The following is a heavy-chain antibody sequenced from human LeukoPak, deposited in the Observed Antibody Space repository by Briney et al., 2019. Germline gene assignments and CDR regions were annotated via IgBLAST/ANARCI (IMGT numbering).Heavy chain of an antibody. D-gene: IGHD2/OR15-2a*01. V-gene: IGHV1-2*02. J-gene: IGHJ5*02. CDR1: EYTFTGDQ. CDR3: ARKSAGFLTA. Sequence: ASAKASCKASEYTFTGDQIYWLLHAPGHGLEWVGWIKPSSGDTLYEQKFQGRVTMTRDKSISSAYMELSSLRSDDTAVYYCARKSAGFLTAWGQGTLVTVSS. CDR2: IKPSSGDT.